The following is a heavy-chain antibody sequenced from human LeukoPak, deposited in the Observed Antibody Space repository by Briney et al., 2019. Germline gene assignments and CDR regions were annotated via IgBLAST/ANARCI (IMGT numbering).Heavy chain of an antibody. J-gene: IGHJ4*02. CDR3: ARHLPIAVAGEFDY. D-gene: IGHD6-19*01. V-gene: IGHV3-53*04. CDR1: GFTVSSNY. CDR2: IYSGGST. Sequence: GGSLRLSCAASGFTVSSNYMSWVRQAPGKGLEWVSVIYSGGSTYYADSVKGRFTISRHNSKNTLYLQMNSLRAEDTAVYYCARHLPIAVAGEFDYWGQGTLVTVSS.